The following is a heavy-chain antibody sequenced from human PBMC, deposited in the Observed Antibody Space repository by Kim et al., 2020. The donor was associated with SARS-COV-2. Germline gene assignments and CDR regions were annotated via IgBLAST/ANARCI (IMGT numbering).Heavy chain of an antibody. Sequence: SVKVSCKASGGTFSSYAISWVRQAPGQGLEWMGGIIPIFGTANYAQKFQGRVPITADESTSTAYMEPSSLRSEDTAVYYCARGSCSGGSCYGVWGYYYYGMDVGGQGTTVTVPS. CDR2: IIPIFGTA. CDR1: GGTFSSYA. CDR3: ARGSCSGGSCYGVWGYYYYGMDV. J-gene: IGHJ6*02. D-gene: IGHD2-15*01. V-gene: IGHV1-69*13.